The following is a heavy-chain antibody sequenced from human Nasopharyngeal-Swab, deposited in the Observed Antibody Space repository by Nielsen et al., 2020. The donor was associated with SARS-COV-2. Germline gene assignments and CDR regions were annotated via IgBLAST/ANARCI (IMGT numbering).Heavy chain of an antibody. CDR1: GFTFSSYS. CDR2: ISSSSSYI. V-gene: IGHV3-21*01. CDR3: ARDGGSQLVSNYYYYYGMDV. J-gene: IGHJ6*02. Sequence: GGSLRLSCAVSGFTFSSYSMNWVRQAPGKGLEWVSSISSSSSYIYYADSVKGRFTISRDNAKNSLYLQMNSLRAEDTAVYYCARDGGSQLVSNYYYYYGMDVWGQGTTVTVSS. D-gene: IGHD6-13*01.